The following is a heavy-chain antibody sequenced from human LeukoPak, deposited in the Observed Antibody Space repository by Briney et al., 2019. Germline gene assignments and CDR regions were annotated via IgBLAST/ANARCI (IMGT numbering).Heavy chain of an antibody. CDR2: IYYSGST. Sequence: SETLSLTCAVSGGSVSSYIYYWGWIRQPPGKGLEGIGSIYYSGSTYYNPSLMSRVTISVDTSKNQFSLKLSSVTAADTAVYYCARRRGIAAAGFDPWGQGTLVTVSS. CDR3: ARRRGIAAAGFDP. V-gene: IGHV4-39*01. D-gene: IGHD6-13*01. J-gene: IGHJ5*02. CDR1: GGSVSSYIYY.